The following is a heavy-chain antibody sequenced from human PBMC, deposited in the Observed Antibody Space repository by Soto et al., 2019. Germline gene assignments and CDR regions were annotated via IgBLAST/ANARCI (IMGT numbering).Heavy chain of an antibody. J-gene: IGHJ4*02. CDR1: GFTFDDYT. CDR2: ISWDGGST. D-gene: IGHD6-19*01. Sequence: EVQLVESGGVVVQPGGSLRLSCAASGFTFDDYTMHWVRQAPGKGLEWGSLISWDGGSTYYADSVKGRFTISRDNSKNSLYLQMNSLRTEDTALYYCAKDHRQWAVPVAGSFDYWGQGTLVTVSS. V-gene: IGHV3-43*01. CDR3: AKDHRQWAVPVAGSFDY.